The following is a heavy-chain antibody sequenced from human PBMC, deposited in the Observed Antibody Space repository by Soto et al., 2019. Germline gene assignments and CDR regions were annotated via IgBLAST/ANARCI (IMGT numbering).Heavy chain of an antibody. Sequence: SETLSLTCSFSCGSVRSGSYYWTWIRQPPGKGLEWIGYIYQSGTTNYNASLKSRVTISIDTSKNQFFLKLNSVTAADTAVYYCARDSSGRHDYWGQGTLVTVSS. CDR3: ARDSSGRHDY. J-gene: IGHJ4*02. D-gene: IGHD3-22*01. CDR1: CGSVRSGSYY. V-gene: IGHV4-61*01. CDR2: IYQSGTT.